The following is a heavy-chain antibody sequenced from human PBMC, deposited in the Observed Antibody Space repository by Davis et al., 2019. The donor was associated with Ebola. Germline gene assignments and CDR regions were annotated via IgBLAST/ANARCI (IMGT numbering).Heavy chain of an antibody. CDR3: VRDPALVVTGGGWHFDL. J-gene: IGHJ2*01. V-gene: IGHV3-21*01. CDR1: GFTFSSYS. CDR2: ISSSSNYI. Sequence: GGSLRLSCAASGFTFSSYSMNWVRQAPGKGLEWVSFISSSSNYIYYADSVKVRFTTSRDNAKNSLYRQMNTLRAEDTAVYYCVRDPALVVTGGGWHFDLWGRGTLVTVSS. D-gene: IGHD2-21*02.